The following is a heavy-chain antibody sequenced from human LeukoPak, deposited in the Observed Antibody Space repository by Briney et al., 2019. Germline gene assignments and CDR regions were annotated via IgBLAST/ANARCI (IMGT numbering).Heavy chain of an antibody. CDR3: ARTPIYYYDDSGYYN. J-gene: IGHJ4*02. CDR1: GGSISSYY. V-gene: IGHV4-4*07. D-gene: IGHD3-22*01. Sequence: SETLSLTCTVSGGSISSYYWSWIRQPAGKGLEWIGRIYTRGSTNYNPSLKSRVTMSVDTSKNQFSLKLSSVTAADTAVYYCARTPIYYYDDSGYYNWGQGTLVTVSS. CDR2: IYTRGST.